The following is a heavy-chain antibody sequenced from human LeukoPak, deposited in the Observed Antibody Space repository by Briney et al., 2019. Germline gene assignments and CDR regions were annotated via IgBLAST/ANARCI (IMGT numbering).Heavy chain of an antibody. D-gene: IGHD2-15*01. CDR1: GYTFTDYY. CDR2: INSNSGAT. CDR3: ARERTLTSCYDY. J-gene: IGHJ4*02. V-gene: IGHV1-2*02. Sequence: GASVKVSCKASGYTFTDYYIHWVRQAPGQGLEWMGWINSNSGATNYAQKFQGRVTMTRDTSISTAYMELSRLRSDDTAVYYCARERTLTSCYDYWGQGTLVTVSS.